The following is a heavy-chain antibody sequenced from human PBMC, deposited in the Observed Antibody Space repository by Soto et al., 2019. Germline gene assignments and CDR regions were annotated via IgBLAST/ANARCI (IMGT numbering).Heavy chain of an antibody. CDR2: INHSGST. D-gene: IGHD3-22*01. CDR3: ARVYDSRGYYYEPNQFYFVH. CDR1: GGSFSGYY. Sequence: SETLSLTCAVYGGSFSGYYWSWIRQPPGRGLEWIGEINHSGSTNYNPSLKSRVTISVDTSKNQFSLKLSSVTAADTAVYYCARVYDSRGYYYEPNQFYFVHWGQGTLVTVFS. V-gene: IGHV4-34*01. J-gene: IGHJ4*02.